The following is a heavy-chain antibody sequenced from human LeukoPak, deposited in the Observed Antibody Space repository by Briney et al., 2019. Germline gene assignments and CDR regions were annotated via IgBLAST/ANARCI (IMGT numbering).Heavy chain of an antibody. CDR1: GYSFTSYW. D-gene: IGHD3-10*01. Sequence: GESLRISCKGSGYSFTSYWISRVRQMPGKGLEWMGRIDPSDSYTNYSPSFQGHVTISADKSISTAYLQWSSLKASGTAMYYCARPYYYGSGSSLIHAFDIWGQGTMVTVSS. J-gene: IGHJ3*02. CDR2: IDPSDSYT. CDR3: ARPYYYGSGSSLIHAFDI. V-gene: IGHV5-10-1*01.